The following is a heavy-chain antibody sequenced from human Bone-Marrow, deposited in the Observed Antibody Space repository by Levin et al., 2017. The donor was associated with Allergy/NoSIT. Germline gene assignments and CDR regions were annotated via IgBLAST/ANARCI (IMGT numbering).Heavy chain of an antibody. D-gene: IGHD3-10*01. V-gene: IGHV1-46*01. Sequence: ASVKVSCKASGYTFTSYYMHWVRQAPGQGLEWMGIINPSGGSTSYAQKFQGRVTMTRDTSTSTVYMELSSLRSEDTAVYYCARDQGLLWFGEPTYYFDYWGQGTLVTVSS. CDR1: GYTFTSYY. CDR2: INPSGGST. J-gene: IGHJ4*02. CDR3: ARDQGLLWFGEPTYYFDY.